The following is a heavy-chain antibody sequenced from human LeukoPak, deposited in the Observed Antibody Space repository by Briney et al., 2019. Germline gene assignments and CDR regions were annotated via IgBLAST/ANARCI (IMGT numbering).Heavy chain of an antibody. CDR3: AKDLVGVSMYPYDY. CDR2: ISGSGGST. V-gene: IGHV3-23*01. Sequence: PGGSLRLSCAASGFTFSSYAMSCVRQAPGKGLEWVSTISGSGGSTYYADSVKGRFTISRDNSKNTLYLQMNSLRAEDTAVYYCAKDLVGVSMYPYDYWGQGTLVTVSS. D-gene: IGHD3-10*01. J-gene: IGHJ4*02. CDR1: GFTFSSYA.